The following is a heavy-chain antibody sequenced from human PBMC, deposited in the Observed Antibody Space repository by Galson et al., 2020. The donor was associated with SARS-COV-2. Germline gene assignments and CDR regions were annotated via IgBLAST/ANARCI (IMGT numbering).Heavy chain of an antibody. D-gene: IGHD3-9*01. CDR1: GYTFTSYG. J-gene: IGHJ6*02. CDR3: ARDPTLRYFDPRSYGMDV. Sequence: ASVKVSCKASGYTFTSYGISWVRQAPGQGLEWMGWISAYNGNTNYAQKLQGRVTMTTDTSTSTAYMELRSLRSDDTAVYYCARDPTLRYFDPRSYGMDVWGQGTTVTVSS. CDR2: ISAYNGNT. V-gene: IGHV1-18*01.